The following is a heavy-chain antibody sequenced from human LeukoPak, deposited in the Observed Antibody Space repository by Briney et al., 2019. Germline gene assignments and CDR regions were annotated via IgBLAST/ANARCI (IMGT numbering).Heavy chain of an antibody. CDR2: ISGSDGST. D-gene: IGHD1-26*01. V-gene: IGHV3-23*01. J-gene: IGHJ4*02. Sequence: GGSLRLSCAASGFTFSSYAMSWVRQAPGKGLEWVSAISGSDGSTYYADSVKGRFTISRDNSKNTLYLQMNSLRPEDTAVYYCARGPPDGWEVYCDFWGQGTLVTVSS. CDR1: GFTFSSYA. CDR3: ARGPPDGWEVYCDF.